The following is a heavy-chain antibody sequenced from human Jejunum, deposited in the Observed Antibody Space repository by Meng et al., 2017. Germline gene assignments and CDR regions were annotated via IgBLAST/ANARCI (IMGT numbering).Heavy chain of an antibody. CDR1: GFTFSTYA. CDR2: ISTGETT. J-gene: IGHJ2*01. Sequence: GESLKISCQASGFTFSTYAMTWVRQAPGKGLEWVSSISTGETTYYVDSVRGRFTISRDISKNTLYLQMNGLRADDTAVYYCAKGRRDVTSSERFFDLWGRGTLVTVSS. CDR3: AKGRRDVTSSERFFDL. D-gene: IGHD3-10*01. V-gene: IGHV3-23*01.